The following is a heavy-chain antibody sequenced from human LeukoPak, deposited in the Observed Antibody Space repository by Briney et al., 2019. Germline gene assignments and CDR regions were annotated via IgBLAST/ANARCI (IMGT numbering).Heavy chain of an antibody. J-gene: IGHJ6*02. D-gene: IGHD3-22*01. V-gene: IGHV3-33*01. CDR3: ARSSGLTYYYYGMDV. CDR1: GFTFSSYG. CDR2: IWYDGSNK. Sequence: GGSLRLSCAASGFTFSSYGMHWVRQAPGKGLEWVAVIWYDGSNKYYADSVKGRFTISRDNSKNTLYLQMNSLRAEDTAVYYCARSSGLTYYYYGMDVWGQGTTVTVSS.